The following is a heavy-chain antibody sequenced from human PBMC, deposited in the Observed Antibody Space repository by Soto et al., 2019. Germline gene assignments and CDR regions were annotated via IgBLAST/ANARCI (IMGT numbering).Heavy chain of an antibody. CDR3: ASGVVPAALGNYYYYGMDV. Sequence: SVKVSCKASGGTFCSYAISWVRQAPGQGLEWMGGIIPIFGTANYAQKFQGRVTITADESTSTAYMELSSLRSEDTAVYYCASGVVPAALGNYYYYGMDVWGQGTTVTVSS. CDR2: IIPIFGTA. CDR1: GGTFCSYA. J-gene: IGHJ6*02. D-gene: IGHD2-2*01. V-gene: IGHV1-69*13.